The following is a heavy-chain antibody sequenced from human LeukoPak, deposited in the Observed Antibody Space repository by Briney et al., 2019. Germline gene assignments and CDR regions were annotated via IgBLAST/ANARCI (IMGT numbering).Heavy chain of an antibody. V-gene: IGHV4-39*07. CDR2: IYYSGST. Sequence: SETLSLTCTVSGGSISSSSYYWGWIRQPPGTGLEWIGSIYYSGSTYYNPSLKSRVTISVDTSKNQFSLKLSSVTAADTAVYYCARDWSAVAGIGGILDYWGQGTLVTVSS. CDR1: GGSISSSSYY. CDR3: ARDWSAVAGIGGILDY. J-gene: IGHJ4*02. D-gene: IGHD6-19*01.